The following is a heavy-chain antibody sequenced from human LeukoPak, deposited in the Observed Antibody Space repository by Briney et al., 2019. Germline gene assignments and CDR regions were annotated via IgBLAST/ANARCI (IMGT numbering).Heavy chain of an antibody. CDR3: AREAGATNAFDI. Sequence: PGGSLRLSCVASGFSFSTYAMSWVRQAPGKGLEWVSSISGSGDATYYADSVKGRFTISRDNSKNTLYLQMNSLRAEDTAVYYCAREAGATNAFDIWGQGTMVTVSS. J-gene: IGHJ3*02. V-gene: IGHV3-23*01. CDR2: ISGSGDAT. CDR1: GFSFSTYA. D-gene: IGHD1-26*01.